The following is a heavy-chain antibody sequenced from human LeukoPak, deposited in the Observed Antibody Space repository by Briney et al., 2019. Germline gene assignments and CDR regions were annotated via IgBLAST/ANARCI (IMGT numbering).Heavy chain of an antibody. Sequence: SRMVSLGTLSSYASSGVGHARGRGVEWMGGISPIFGTANYAQKFQGRVTITTDESTSTAYMELSSLRSEDTAVYYCARVVYGYGDLLAYYMDVWGKGTTVTVSS. CDR2: ISPIFGTA. V-gene: IGHV1-69*05. CDR1: LGTLSSYA. CDR3: ARVVYGYGDLLAYYMDV. J-gene: IGHJ6*03. D-gene: IGHD4-17*01.